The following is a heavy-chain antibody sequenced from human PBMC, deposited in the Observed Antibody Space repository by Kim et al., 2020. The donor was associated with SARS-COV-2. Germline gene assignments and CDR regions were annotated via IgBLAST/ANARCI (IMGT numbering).Heavy chain of an antibody. D-gene: IGHD2-15*01. CDR2: ISGSGGTT. CDR1: GFTFRSHA. Sequence: GGSLRLSCAASGFTFRSHAMNWVRQAPGKGLEWVSGISGSGGTTNYADSVKGRFTISRDNSKHTLYLQMNSLRAEDTAVYYCAKRDCSGGTCYSIDYWGQGTLVTVSS. CDR3: AKRDCSGGTCYSIDY. J-gene: IGHJ4*02. V-gene: IGHV3-23*01.